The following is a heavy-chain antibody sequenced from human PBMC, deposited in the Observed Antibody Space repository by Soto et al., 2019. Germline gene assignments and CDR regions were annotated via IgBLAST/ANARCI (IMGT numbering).Heavy chain of an antibody. CDR3: ARGHPASDILTGYYGP. Sequence: QVQLQQWGAGLLKPSETLSLTCAVYGGSFSGYYWSWIRQLPGKGLEWVGESNHSGSTNYNPSLKSRVTISVDTSKNQFSLKLSSVTAADTAVYYCARGHPASDILTGYYGPWGQGTLVTVSS. V-gene: IGHV4-34*01. CDR1: GGSFSGYY. CDR2: SNHSGST. D-gene: IGHD3-9*01. J-gene: IGHJ5*02.